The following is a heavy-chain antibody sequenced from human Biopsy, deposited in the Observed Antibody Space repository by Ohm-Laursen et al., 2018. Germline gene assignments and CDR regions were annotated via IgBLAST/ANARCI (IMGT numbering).Heavy chain of an antibody. D-gene: IGHD4/OR15-4a*01. J-gene: IGHJ3*01. CDR1: RDSISNYY. V-gene: IGHV4-59*12. CDR2: IYYTGGT. Sequence: GTLSLTCTASRDSISNYYWTWIRQSPGKGLEWIGYIYYTGGTNYNPSVKSRLTISVDKSKNHFSLRLTSVTAADTATYFCARGPYGDNAGAFDVWGQGTVVTVSS. CDR3: ARGPYGDNAGAFDV.